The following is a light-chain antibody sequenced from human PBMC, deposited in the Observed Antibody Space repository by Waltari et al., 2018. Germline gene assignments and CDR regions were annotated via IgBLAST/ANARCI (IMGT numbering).Light chain of an antibody. Sequence: DIVMTQSPDSLAVSLGERATINCKSSQSVLYSPNNKNYLAWYQQKPGQPPKLLIYLASTRESGVPDRFSGSWSGTDFTLTISSLQAEDVAVYYCQQYYSTPPWTFGQGTKVEIK. V-gene: IGKV4-1*01. J-gene: IGKJ1*01. CDR3: QQYYSTPPWT. CDR2: LAS. CDR1: QSVLYSPNNKNY.